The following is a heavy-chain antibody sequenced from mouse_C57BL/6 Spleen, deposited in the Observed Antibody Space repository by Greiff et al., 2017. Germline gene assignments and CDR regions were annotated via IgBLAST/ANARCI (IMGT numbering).Heavy chain of an antibody. CDR2: IYPGDGDT. CDR3: ARATVVAGGYFDV. V-gene: IGHV1-82*01. CDR1: GYAFSSSW. J-gene: IGHJ1*03. D-gene: IGHD1-1*01. Sequence: QVQLQQSGPELVKPGASVKISCKASGYAFSSSWMNWVKQRPGKGLGGIGRIYPGDGDTNYNGKFKGKATLTADKSSSTAYMQLSSLTSEDSAVYFCARATVVAGGYFDVWGTGTTVTVSS.